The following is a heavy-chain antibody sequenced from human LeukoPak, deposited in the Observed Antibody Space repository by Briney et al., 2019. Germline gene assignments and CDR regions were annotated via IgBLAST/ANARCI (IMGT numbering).Heavy chain of an antibody. J-gene: IGHJ4*02. D-gene: IGHD3-22*01. V-gene: IGHV1-18*01. CDR2: ISAYNGNT. CDR1: GYTFTSYG. CDR3: ASEMNYYDSSGYYYGGAY. Sequence: ASVKVSCKSSGYTFTSYGISWVRQAPGQGLEWMGWISAYNGNTNYAQKLQGRVTMTTDTSTSTAYMELRSLRSDDTAVYYCASEMNYYDSSGYYYGGAYWGQGTLVTVSS.